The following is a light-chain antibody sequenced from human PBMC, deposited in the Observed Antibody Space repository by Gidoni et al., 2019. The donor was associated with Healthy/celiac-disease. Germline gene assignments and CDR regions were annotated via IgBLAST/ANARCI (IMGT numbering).Light chain of an antibody. CDR1: QSISSY. CDR2: AAS. Sequence: RVTITCRASQSISSYLNWYQQKPGKAPKLLIYAASSLQSGVPSRFSGSGSGTDFTLTISSLQPEDFATYYCQQSYSTPPGTFGQGTKVEIK. V-gene: IGKV1-39*01. CDR3: QQSYSTPPGT. J-gene: IGKJ1*01.